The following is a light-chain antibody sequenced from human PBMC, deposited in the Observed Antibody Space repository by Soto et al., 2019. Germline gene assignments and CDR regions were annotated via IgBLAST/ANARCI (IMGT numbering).Light chain of an antibody. Sequence: EIVLTQSPASLSLSPGERATLSCRASQGVSSYLAWYQQKPGQAPRLLIYDASIMATGSPARFSGSGSGTDFTLTISSLEPADFADYYCQQVSNWPPTFGQGTKLEIK. CDR1: QGVSSY. J-gene: IGKJ2*01. CDR2: DAS. CDR3: QQVSNWPPT. V-gene: IGKV3-11*01.